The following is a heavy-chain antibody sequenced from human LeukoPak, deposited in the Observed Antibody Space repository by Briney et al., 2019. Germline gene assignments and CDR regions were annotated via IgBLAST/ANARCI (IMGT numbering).Heavy chain of an antibody. CDR1: GGSISSSNYY. Sequence: SETLSLTCTVSGGSISSSNYYWGWIRQPPGKGLEWIGSIYYSGSTYYNPSLKSRVTISVDTSKNQFSLKLSSVTAADTAVYYCARQNPAIPSGSMDVWGQGTTVTVSS. J-gene: IGHJ6*02. D-gene: IGHD6-25*01. V-gene: IGHV4-39*01. CDR2: IYYSGST. CDR3: ARQNPAIPSGSMDV.